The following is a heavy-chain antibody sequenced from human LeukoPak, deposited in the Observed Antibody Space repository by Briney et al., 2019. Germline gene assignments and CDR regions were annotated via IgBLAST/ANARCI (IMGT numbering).Heavy chain of an antibody. CDR1: GFTFSTYA. CDR2: ISGNGATT. CDR3: ARGRTGAGRYYLDY. D-gene: IGHD3-10*01. V-gene: IGHV3-23*01. J-gene: IGHJ4*02. Sequence: PGGSLRLSCAPSGFTFSTYAIIWVRQAPGKGLKWVSGISGNGATTYYADSVKGRFTISRDNSKNTLHLQINSLRVEDTAIYYCARGRTGAGRYYLDYWGQGTLVTVSS.